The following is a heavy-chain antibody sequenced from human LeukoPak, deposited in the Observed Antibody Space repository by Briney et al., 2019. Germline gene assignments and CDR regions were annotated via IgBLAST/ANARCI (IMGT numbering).Heavy chain of an antibody. Sequence: SETLSLTCAVYGGSFSGYYWSWIRQPPGKGLEWVGEINHSGSTNYNPSLKSRVTISVDTSKNQCSLKLSSVTAAETAVYYCARTTEGGYTYNYFYYYYMDVWGKGTTVTISS. CDR3: ARTTEGGYTYNYFYYYYMDV. D-gene: IGHD5-18*01. CDR2: INHSGST. V-gene: IGHV4-34*01. CDR1: GGSFSGYY. J-gene: IGHJ6*03.